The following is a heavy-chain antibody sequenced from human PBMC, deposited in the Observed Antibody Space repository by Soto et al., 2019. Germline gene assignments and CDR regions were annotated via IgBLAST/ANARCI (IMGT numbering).Heavy chain of an antibody. V-gene: IGHV1-18*01. CDR1: GYTFSNFG. CDR2: ISPYNGNT. Sequence: QVQLVQSGGEVKKPGASGKVSCKASGYTFSNFGLSWVRQAPGQGLELMGWISPYNGNTNYAQKLQGRLTLTTDTSTSTAYRERRSLRSDDTAVYYCAIDRLGVSVTGGGFDSWGQGTLVTVSS. D-gene: IGHD2-8*01. CDR3: AIDRLGVSVTGGGFDS. J-gene: IGHJ4*02.